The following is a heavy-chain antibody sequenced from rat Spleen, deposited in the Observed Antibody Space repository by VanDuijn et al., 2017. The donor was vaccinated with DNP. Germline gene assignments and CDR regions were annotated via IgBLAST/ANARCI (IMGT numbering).Heavy chain of an antibody. CDR2: ISYDGGGS. J-gene: IGHJ4*01. V-gene: IGHV5-22*01. Sequence: EVQLVESGGGLVHPGRSLKLSCEASGFTFSDYYMAWVRQAPTKGLEWVAYISYDGGGSYYGDSVKGRFTISRDNAKSTLYLQMNSLRSEDMATYYCARGTLRLHAMDAWGQGTSVTVSS. CDR1: GFTFSDYY. CDR3: ARGTLRLHAMDA. D-gene: IGHD1-6*01.